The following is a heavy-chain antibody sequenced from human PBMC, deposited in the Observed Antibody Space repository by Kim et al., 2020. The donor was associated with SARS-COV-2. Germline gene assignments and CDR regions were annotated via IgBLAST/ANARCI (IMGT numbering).Heavy chain of an antibody. CDR1: GFTFSSYS. CDR2: ISSSSSTI. Sequence: GGSLRLSCAASGFTFSSYSMNWVRQAPGKGLEWVSYISSSSSTIYYADSVKGRFTISRDNAKNSLYLQMNSLRDEDTAVYYCARVRYRGRIAAADMDVWGQGTTVTVSS. CDR3: ARVRYRGRIAAADMDV. J-gene: IGHJ6*02. V-gene: IGHV3-48*02. D-gene: IGHD6-13*01.